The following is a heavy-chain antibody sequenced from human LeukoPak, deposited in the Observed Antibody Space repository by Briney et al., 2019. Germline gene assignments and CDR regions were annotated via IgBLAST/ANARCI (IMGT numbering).Heavy chain of an antibody. CDR3: ARALRAYYFDG. D-gene: IGHD2-21*01. Sequence: GGSLRLSCAASGFTFSRDSMDWVRQAPGKGLEWVSFISSSSSTIYYADPVKGRFTISRDNAKNSLFLQLNSLRAEDTAVYYGARALRAYYFDGRGQGTLVTVSS. CDR2: ISSSSSTI. V-gene: IGHV3-48*01. J-gene: IGHJ4*02. CDR1: GFTFSRDS.